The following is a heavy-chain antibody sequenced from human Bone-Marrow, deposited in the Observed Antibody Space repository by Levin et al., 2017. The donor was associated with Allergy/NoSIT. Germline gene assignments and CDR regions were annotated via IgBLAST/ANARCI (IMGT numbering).Heavy chain of an antibody. Sequence: PGGSLRLSCAASGFSFSSYPMHWVRQAPGKGLEWVAVISFDGRNKFYADSVKGRCNISRDNSKNTLYLQMNSLRAEDTAVYYCARPSSAGYYKGGDFDYWGQGILVTVSS. J-gene: IGHJ4*02. D-gene: IGHD3-9*01. CDR3: ARPSSAGYYKGGDFDY. CDR2: ISFDGRNK. CDR1: GFSFSSYP. V-gene: IGHV3-30*04.